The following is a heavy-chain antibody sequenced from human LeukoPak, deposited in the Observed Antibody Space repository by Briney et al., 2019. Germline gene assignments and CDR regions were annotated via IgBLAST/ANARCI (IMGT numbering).Heavy chain of an antibody. CDR1: RFTFSSYG. Sequence: GRSLRLSCAASRFTFSSYGMHWVRQAPGKGLEWVAVIWYDGSNKYYADSVKGRFTISRDNSKNTLYLQMNSLRAEDTAVYYCAKDYGSGWYYYFDYWGQGTLVTVSS. CDR2: IWYDGSNK. J-gene: IGHJ4*02. D-gene: IGHD6-19*01. CDR3: AKDYGSGWYYYFDY. V-gene: IGHV3-33*06.